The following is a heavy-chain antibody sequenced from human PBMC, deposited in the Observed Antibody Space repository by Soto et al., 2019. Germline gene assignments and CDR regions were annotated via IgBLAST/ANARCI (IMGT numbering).Heavy chain of an antibody. CDR2: ISSSSSYI. J-gene: IGHJ4*02. CDR1: GFTFSSYS. D-gene: IGHD3-9*01. CDR3: AVDLRYFDWGYFDY. V-gene: IGHV3-21*01. Sequence: EVQLEESGGGLVKPGGSLRLSCAASGFTFSSYSMNWVRQAPGKGLEWVSSISSSSSYIYYADSVKGRFTISRDNAKNSLYLQMNSLRAEDTAVYYCAVDLRYFDWGYFDYWGQGTLVTVSS.